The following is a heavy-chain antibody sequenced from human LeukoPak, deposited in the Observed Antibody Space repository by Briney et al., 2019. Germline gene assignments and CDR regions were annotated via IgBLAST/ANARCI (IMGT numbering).Heavy chain of an antibody. CDR2: IHFSGGT. CDR1: GGSFRGYY. J-gene: IGHJ3*01. V-gene: IGHV4-59*01. CDR3: ARGYCVGNTCYSGAFDL. D-gene: IGHD2-2*01. Sequence: SETLSLTCAVYGGSFRGYYWSWIRQPPGKGLEWIGYIHFSGGTNYNPSLKGRLTISLDTSKNQFSLKLTSVTAADTALYYCARGYCVGNTCYSGAFDLWGQGTAVTVSS.